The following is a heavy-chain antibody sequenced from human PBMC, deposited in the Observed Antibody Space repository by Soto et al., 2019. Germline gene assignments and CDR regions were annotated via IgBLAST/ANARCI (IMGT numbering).Heavy chain of an antibody. CDR2: INSDGSST. V-gene: IGHV3-74*01. D-gene: IGHD2-15*01. CDR1: GFTFSSYW. J-gene: IGHJ4*02. Sequence: GGSLRLSCAASGFTFSSYWMHWVRQAPGKGLVWVSRINSDGSSTSYADSVKGRFTISRDNAKNTLYLQMNRLRAEDTAVDYCARVGGYCSGGSCYTVDYWGQGTLVTVSS. CDR3: ARVGGYCSGGSCYTVDY.